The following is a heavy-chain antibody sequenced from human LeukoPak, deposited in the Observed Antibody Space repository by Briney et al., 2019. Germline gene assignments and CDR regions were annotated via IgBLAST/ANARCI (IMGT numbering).Heavy chain of an antibody. J-gene: IGHJ4*02. Sequence: GGSLRLSCAASGFTFSSYAMSWVRQAPGRGLEWISFISDDSYNIDYADSVRGRFTVSRDNAKNSLYLQMNSLRAEDTAVYYCARHTRASQYYFDYWGQGTLVTVSS. D-gene: IGHD3-3*01. CDR2: ISDDSYNI. V-gene: IGHV3-21*01. CDR1: GFTFSSYA. CDR3: ARHTRASQYYFDY.